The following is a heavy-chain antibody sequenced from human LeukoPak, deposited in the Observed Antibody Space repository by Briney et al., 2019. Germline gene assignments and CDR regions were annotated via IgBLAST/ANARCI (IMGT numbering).Heavy chain of an antibody. CDR2: ITGSTGST. Sequence: PGGSLRLSCAASGFTFSSYAMSWVRQAPGKGLEGVSSITGSTGSTYYADSVKGRFTISRDNSENTLYLQMNSLRAEDTAVYYCAKRYSGSSGLYNFDYWGQGILVTVSS. CDR1: GFTFSSYA. J-gene: IGHJ4*02. D-gene: IGHD1-26*01. CDR3: AKRYSGSSGLYNFDY. V-gene: IGHV3-23*01.